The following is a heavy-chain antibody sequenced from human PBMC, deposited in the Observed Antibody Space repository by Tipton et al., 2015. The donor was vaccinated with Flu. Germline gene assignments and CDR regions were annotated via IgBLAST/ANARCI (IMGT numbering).Heavy chain of an antibody. Sequence: AASGFTFDDYAMHWVRQAPGKGLEWVSGISWNSGSIGYADSVKGRFTISRDNAKNSLYLQMNSLRAEDTALYYCAKDFSYDSSGTGVDYWGQGTLVTVSS. CDR2: ISWNSGSI. CDR1: GFTFDDYA. J-gene: IGHJ4*02. D-gene: IGHD3-22*01. CDR3: AKDFSYDSSGTGVDY. V-gene: IGHV3-9*01.